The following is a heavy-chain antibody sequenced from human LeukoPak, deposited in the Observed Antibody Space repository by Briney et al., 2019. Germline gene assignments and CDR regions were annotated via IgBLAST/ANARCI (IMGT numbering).Heavy chain of an antibody. CDR2: MLPIFGTA. CDR3: ATDPNPYSSTSGYFDF. CDR1: GGNFRNYG. V-gene: IGHV1-69*13. J-gene: IGHJ4*02. Sequence: EASVKVSCKASGGNFRNYGFHWVRQAPGQGLEWMGGMLPIFGTANYAQKFQGRVTITADESSNTASLDLSSLTSEDTAVYYCATDPNPYSSTSGYFDFWGQGTLVTVSS. D-gene: IGHD6-13*01.